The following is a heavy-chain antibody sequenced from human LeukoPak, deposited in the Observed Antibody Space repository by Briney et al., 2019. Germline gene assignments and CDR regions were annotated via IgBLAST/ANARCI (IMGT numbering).Heavy chain of an antibody. Sequence: ASVKVSCKASGYIFTDYYIHWVRQAPGQGLQRMGWINPLSGGTNYAQKFRGRVTMTRDTSIATIYMVLSSLVSDDTAVYYCARGHDNTGYNYFDQWGQGTLVTVSS. D-gene: IGHD5-18*01. CDR1: GYIFTDYY. V-gene: IGHV1-2*02. CDR3: ARGHDNTGYNYFDQ. CDR2: INPLSGGT. J-gene: IGHJ4*02.